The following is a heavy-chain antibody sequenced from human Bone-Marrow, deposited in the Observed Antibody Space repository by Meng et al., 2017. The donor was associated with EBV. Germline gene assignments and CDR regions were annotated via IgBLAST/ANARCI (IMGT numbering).Heavy chain of an antibody. J-gene: IGHJ4*02. Sequence: VQLQESGPGLVKPSQTLSLTCAVSGGSISSGGYYWSWIREPPGKGLEWIGYIYYSGSTYYNPSLKSRVTISVDTSKNQFSLKLSSVTAADTAVYYCASGSTAAGTDYWGQGTLVTVSS. CDR1: GGSISSGGYY. CDR2: IYYSGST. V-gene: IGHV4-30-4*01. CDR3: ASGSTAAGTDY. D-gene: IGHD6-13*01.